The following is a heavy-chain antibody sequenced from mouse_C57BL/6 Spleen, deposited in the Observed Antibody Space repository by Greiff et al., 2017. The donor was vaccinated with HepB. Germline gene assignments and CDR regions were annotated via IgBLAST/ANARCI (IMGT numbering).Heavy chain of an antibody. Sequence: EVQLQQSGPELVKPGASVKISCKASGYTFTDYYMNWVKQSHGKSLEWIGDINPNNGGTSYNQKFKGKATLTVDKSSSTAYMELRSLTSEDSAVYYCARSQTAQSFAYWGKGTLVTVSA. D-gene: IGHD3-2*02. CDR3: ARSQTAQSFAY. V-gene: IGHV1-26*01. CDR2: INPNNGGT. J-gene: IGHJ3*01. CDR1: GYTFTDYY.